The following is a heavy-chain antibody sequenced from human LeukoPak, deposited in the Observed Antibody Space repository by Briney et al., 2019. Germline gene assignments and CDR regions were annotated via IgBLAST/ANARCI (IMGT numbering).Heavy chain of an antibody. CDR1: GFTFSSYS. D-gene: IGHD3-10*01. CDR3: ARDDRHYYGSGSYYRD. CDR2: ISSSSTI. V-gene: IGHV3-48*02. J-gene: IGHJ4*02. Sequence: GGSLTLSGAASGFTFSSYSMIWLRQAPGKGLEGVSYISSSSTIYYADSVKGGFTISRDNTKNTLYLKMNSLRDEDTAVYYCARDDRHYYGSGSYYRDWGQGTLVTVSS.